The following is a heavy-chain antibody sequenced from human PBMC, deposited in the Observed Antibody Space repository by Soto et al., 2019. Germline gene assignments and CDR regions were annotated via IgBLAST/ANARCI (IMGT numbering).Heavy chain of an antibody. Sequence: GGSLRLSCAASGFTFSSYAMSWVRQAPGKGLEWVSAISGSGGSTYYADSVKGRFTISRDNSKNTLYLQMNSLRAEDTAVYYCAKDPGPFAWELLYYFDYWGQGTLVTVSS. CDR3: AKDPGPFAWELLYYFDY. D-gene: IGHD1-26*01. CDR2: ISGSGGST. V-gene: IGHV3-23*01. CDR1: GFTFSSYA. J-gene: IGHJ4*02.